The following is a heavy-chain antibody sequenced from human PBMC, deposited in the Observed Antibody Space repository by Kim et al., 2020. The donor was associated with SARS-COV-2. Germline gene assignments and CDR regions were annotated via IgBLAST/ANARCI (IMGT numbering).Heavy chain of an antibody. V-gene: IGHV3-23*01. J-gene: IGHJ4*02. Sequence: GGSLRLSCAASGFTFSSYAMSWVRQAPGKGLEWVSAISGSGGSTYYADSVKGRFTISRDNSKNTLYLQMNSLRAEDTAVYYCAKNSDGYSYGYNFDYWGQGTLVTVSS. CDR1: GFTFSSYA. CDR2: ISGSGGST. D-gene: IGHD5-18*01. CDR3: AKNSDGYSYGYNFDY.